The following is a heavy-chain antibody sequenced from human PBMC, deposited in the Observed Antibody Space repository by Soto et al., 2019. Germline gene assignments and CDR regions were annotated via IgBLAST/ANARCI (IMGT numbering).Heavy chain of an antibody. CDR1: GFTFSSYG. CDR2: ISYDGSNK. D-gene: IGHD6-13*01. J-gene: IGHJ6*02. CDR3: AKSAAGPGYYYYGRDV. Sequence: QVQLVESGGGVVQPGRSLRLSCAASGFTFSSYGMHWVRQAPGKGLEWVAVISYDGSNKYYADSVKGRFTISRDNSKNALNLQMNSLRAEDTAVYYCAKSAAGPGYYYYGRDVCGQGTTVTVYS. V-gene: IGHV3-30*18.